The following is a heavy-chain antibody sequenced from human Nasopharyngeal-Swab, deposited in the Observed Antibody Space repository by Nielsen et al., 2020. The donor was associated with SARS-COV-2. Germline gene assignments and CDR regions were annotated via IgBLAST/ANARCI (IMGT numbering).Heavy chain of an antibody. V-gene: IGHV3-74*01. J-gene: IGHJ6*02. Sequence: GESLKISCAASGFTFSSYWMHWVRQAPGKGLVWVSRINSDGSSTSYADSVKGRFTISRDNAKNTLYLQMNGLRAEDTAVYYCARDGVLYYYGMDVWGQGTMVTVSS. CDR2: INSDGSST. CDR3: ARDGVLYYYGMDV. CDR1: GFTFSSYW. D-gene: IGHD6-13*01.